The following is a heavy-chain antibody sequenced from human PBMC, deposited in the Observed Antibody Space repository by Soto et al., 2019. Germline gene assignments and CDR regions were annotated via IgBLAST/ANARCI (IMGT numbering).Heavy chain of an antibody. Sequence: SVKVSCKASGGTFSSYAISWVRQAPGQGLEWMGGIIPIFGTANYAQKFQGRVTITADKSTSTAYMELSSLRSEDTSVYYCAIPYYDILTGYDYYYYYYGMDVWGQGTTVTVSS. J-gene: IGHJ6*02. V-gene: IGHV1-69*06. CDR2: IIPIFGTA. CDR1: GGTFSSYA. CDR3: AIPYYDILTGYDYYYYYYGMDV. D-gene: IGHD3-9*01.